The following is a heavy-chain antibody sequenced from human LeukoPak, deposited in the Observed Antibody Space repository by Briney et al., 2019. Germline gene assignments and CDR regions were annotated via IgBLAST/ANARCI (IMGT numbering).Heavy chain of an antibody. CDR2: INHSGST. CDR1: GGSFSGYY. Sequence: SETLSLTCAVYGGSFSGYYWSWIRQPPGKGLEWIGEINHSGSTNYNPSLKSRVTISVDTSKNQFSLRLSSVTAADTAVYYCARGHCSGGSCYLLDYWGQGTLVTVSS. J-gene: IGHJ4*02. CDR3: ARGHCSGGSCYLLDY. V-gene: IGHV4-34*01. D-gene: IGHD2-15*01.